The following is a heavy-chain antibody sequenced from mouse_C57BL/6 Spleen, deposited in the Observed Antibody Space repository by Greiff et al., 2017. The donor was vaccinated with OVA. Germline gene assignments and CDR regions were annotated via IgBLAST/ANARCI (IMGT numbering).Heavy chain of an antibody. V-gene: IGHV2-2*01. CDR2: IWSGGST. D-gene: IGHD2-3*01. Sequence: VKLMESGPGLVQPSQSLSITCTVSGFSLTSYGVHWVRQSPGKGLEWLGVIWSGGSTDYNAAFISRLSISKDNSKSQVFFKMNSLQADDTAIYYCARRGDDGYYVWFAYWGQGTLVTVSA. CDR1: GFSLTSYG. CDR3: ARRGDDGYYVWFAY. J-gene: IGHJ3*01.